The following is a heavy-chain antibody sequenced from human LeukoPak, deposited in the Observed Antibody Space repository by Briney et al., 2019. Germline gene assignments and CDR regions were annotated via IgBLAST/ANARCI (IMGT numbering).Heavy chain of an antibody. D-gene: IGHD2-8*02. V-gene: IGHV4-39*01. CDR1: GGSISSPSYS. CDR2: FYYSDTT. Sequence: SETLSLTCTVSGGSISSPSYSWGWIRQPPGKGLEWIGSFYYSDTTYYNPSFKSRVTISVDASKIQFSLKLSSVTAADTAVYYCARHTYWGYQVSWGQGSLVIVSS. CDR3: ARHTYWGYQVS. J-gene: IGHJ5*02.